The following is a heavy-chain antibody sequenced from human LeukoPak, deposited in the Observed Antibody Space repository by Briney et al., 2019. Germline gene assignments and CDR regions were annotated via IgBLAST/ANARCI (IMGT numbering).Heavy chain of an antibody. CDR1: GYSISSGYY. CDR3: AREVDGLSRHFDY. D-gene: IGHD6-19*01. CDR2: IYHSGST. V-gene: IGHV4-38-2*02. J-gene: IGHJ4*02. Sequence: SETPSLTCAVSGYSISSGYYWGWIRQPPGKGLEWIGSIYHSGSTNYSPSLKSRVTILVDTSKKQFSLKLSSVTATDTAVYYCAREVDGLSRHFDYWGQGTLVTVSS.